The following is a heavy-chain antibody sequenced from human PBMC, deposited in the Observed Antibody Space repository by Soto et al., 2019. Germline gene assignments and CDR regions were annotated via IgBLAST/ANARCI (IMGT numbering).Heavy chain of an antibody. Sequence: GGSLRLSCAASGFTFSSYSMNWVRQAPGKGLEWVSSISSSSSSYIYYADSVKGRFTISRDNAKNSLYLQMNSLRAENTAVYYCAIVTRQRLVPDYWGQGTLVTVSS. CDR2: ISSSSSSYI. CDR1: GFTFSSYS. J-gene: IGHJ4*02. CDR3: AIVTRQRLVPDY. D-gene: IGHD6-13*01. V-gene: IGHV3-21*01.